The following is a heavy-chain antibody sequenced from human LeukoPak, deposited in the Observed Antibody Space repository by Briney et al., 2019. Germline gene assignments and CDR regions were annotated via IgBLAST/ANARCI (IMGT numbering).Heavy chain of an antibody. CDR2: IYYSGST. CDR3: AGDGYKTNWYFDL. Sequence: SETLSLTCTVSGGSSSSYYWSWIRQRPGKGLEWIGYIYYSGSTNYNPSLKSRVTISVYTSKNKFSLKLSSVTAADTAVYYCAGDGYKTNWYFDLWGRGTLVTVSS. D-gene: IGHD5-24*01. J-gene: IGHJ2*01. CDR1: GGSSSSYY. V-gene: IGHV4-59*01.